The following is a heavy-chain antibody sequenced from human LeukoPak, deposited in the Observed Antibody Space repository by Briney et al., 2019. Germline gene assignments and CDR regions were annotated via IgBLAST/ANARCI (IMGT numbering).Heavy chain of an antibody. D-gene: IGHD2-8*01. CDR3: ARSPRYCTNGVCGLDP. V-gene: IGHV1-69*05. CDR2: IIPIFGTA. J-gene: IGHJ5*02. CDR1: GGTYSSYA. Sequence: ASVTVSCKSSGGTYSSYAISWVRQAPGQGLEWMGGIIPIFGTANYAQKFQGRVTITTDESTSTAYMELSSLRSEDTAVYYCARSPRYCTNGVCGLDPWGQGTLVTVSS.